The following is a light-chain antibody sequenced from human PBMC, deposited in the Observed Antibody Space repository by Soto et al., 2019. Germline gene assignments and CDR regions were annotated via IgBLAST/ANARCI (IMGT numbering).Light chain of an antibody. CDR3: HQYGSSPSYT. J-gene: IGKJ2*01. V-gene: IGKV3-20*01. CDR2: GAS. Sequence: EIVLTQSPGTLSLSPGERATLSCRASQSVSSSYLAWYQQKPGQAPRLLIYGASSRATGIPDRFSGSGSGRDFTLTISRLEPEDFAVYYCHQYGSSPSYTFGQGTKLEIK. CDR1: QSVSSSY.